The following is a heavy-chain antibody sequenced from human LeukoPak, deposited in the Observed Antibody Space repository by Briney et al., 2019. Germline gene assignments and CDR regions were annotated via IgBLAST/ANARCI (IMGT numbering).Heavy chain of an antibody. V-gene: IGHV3-23*01. CDR2: ISGSGGST. CDR3: ARDGVPMVRGVYLSDY. J-gene: IGHJ4*02. Sequence: GGSLRLSCAASGFTFSSYAMSWVRQAPGKGLEWVSAISGSGGSTYYADSVKGRFTISRDNSKNTLYLQMNSLRAEDTAVYYCARDGVPMVRGVYLSDYWGQGTLVTVSS. CDR1: GFTFSSYA. D-gene: IGHD3-10*01.